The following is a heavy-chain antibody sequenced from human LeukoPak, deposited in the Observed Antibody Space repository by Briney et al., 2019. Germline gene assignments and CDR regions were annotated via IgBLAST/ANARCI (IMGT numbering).Heavy chain of an antibody. CDR1: GYTFTGYY. CDR2: INPNSGGT. D-gene: IGHD3-10*01. Sequence: ASVKVSCKASGYTFTGYYMHWVRQAPGQGLEWMGWINPNSGGTNYAQKFQGRVTMTRDTSISTVYMELSRLRSDDTAVYYCARGASPGLHRATKGFDYWGQGTLVTVSS. V-gene: IGHV1-2*02. CDR3: ARGASPGLHRATKGFDY. J-gene: IGHJ4*02.